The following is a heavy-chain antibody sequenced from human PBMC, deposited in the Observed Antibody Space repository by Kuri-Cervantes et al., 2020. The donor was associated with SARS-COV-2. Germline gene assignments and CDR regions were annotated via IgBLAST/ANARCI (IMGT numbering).Heavy chain of an antibody. CDR3: ARGDNWFDP. CDR1: GYTFTDNY. V-gene: IGHV1-46*01. CDR2: INPSAGST. J-gene: IGHJ5*02. Sequence: ASVKVSCKASGYTFTDNYVHWVRQAPGQGLEWMGIINPSAGSTTYAEKFQGRVTMTRDTSTSTVYMELSSLRSEDTAVYYCARGDNWFDPWGQGTLVTVSS.